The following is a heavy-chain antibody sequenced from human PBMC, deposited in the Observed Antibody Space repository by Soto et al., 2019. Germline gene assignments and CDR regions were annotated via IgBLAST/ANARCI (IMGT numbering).Heavy chain of an antibody. V-gene: IGHV3-43*01. D-gene: IGHD4-17*01. CDR3: TKDWYGDFDAFDF. J-gene: IGHJ3*01. Sequence: EVQLVESGGVVVQPGGSLRLSCAASGFTFDDYTMHWVRQAPGKGLEWVSLISWDGGSTYYADSVKGRFTISRDNSKNSLYLKMNSLRTEDTALYYCTKDWYGDFDAFDFWGQGTMVTVSS. CDR2: ISWDGGST. CDR1: GFTFDDYT.